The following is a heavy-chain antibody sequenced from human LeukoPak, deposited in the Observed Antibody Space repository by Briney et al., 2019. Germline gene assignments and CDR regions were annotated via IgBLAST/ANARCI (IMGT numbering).Heavy chain of an antibody. CDR3: AREGPTVTTWYFDL. V-gene: IGHV4-34*01. CDR2: INHSGST. Sequence: PSETLSLTCAVYGGSFSGYYWSWIRQPPGKGLEWIGEINHSGSTNYNPSLKSRVTISVDTSKNQFSLKLSSVTAADTAVYYCAREGPTVTTWYFDLWGRGTLVTASS. CDR1: GGSFSGYY. J-gene: IGHJ2*01. D-gene: IGHD4-11*01.